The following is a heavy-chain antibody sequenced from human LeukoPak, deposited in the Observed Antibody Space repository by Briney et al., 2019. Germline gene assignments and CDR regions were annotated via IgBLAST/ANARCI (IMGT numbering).Heavy chain of an antibody. Sequence: ASVKVSCKASGCTFSSYAISWVRQAPGQGLEWMGRIIPIFGTANYAQKFQGRVTITTDESTSTAYMELSSLRSEDTAVYYCARGSLGLYYYDSSGYVHFDYWGQGTLVTVSS. CDR1: GCTFSSYA. CDR3: ARGSLGLYYYDSSGYVHFDY. CDR2: IIPIFGTA. D-gene: IGHD3-22*01. V-gene: IGHV1-69*05. J-gene: IGHJ4*02.